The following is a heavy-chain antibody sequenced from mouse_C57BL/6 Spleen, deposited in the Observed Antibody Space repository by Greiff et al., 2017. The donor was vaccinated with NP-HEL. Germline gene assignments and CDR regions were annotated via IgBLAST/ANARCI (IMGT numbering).Heavy chain of an antibody. CDR3: ARGGWLLPFDY. V-gene: IGHV1-80*01. D-gene: IGHD2-3*01. CDR2: IHPGDGDT. CDR1: GYAFSSYW. J-gene: IGHJ2*01. Sequence: VQLQQSGAELVKPGASVKISCKASGYAFSSYWMNWVKQRPGKGLEWIGQIHPGDGDTNYNGKFKGKATLTADKSSSTAYMQLSSLTSEDSAVYFCARGGWLLPFDYWGQGTTLTVSS.